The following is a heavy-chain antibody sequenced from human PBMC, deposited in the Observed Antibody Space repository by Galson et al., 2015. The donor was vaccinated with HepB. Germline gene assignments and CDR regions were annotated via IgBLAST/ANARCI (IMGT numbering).Heavy chain of an antibody. V-gene: IGHV4-39*01. CDR2: IYYSGST. J-gene: IGHJ4*02. CDR1: GGSISSSSYY. D-gene: IGHD3-22*01. Sequence: ETLSLTCTVSGGSISSSSYYWGWIRQPPGEGLEWIGSIYYSGSTYYNPSLKSRVTISVDTSKNQFSLKLSSVTAADTAVYYCARLMIVPGPPDYWGQGTLVTVSS. CDR3: ARLMIVPGPPDY.